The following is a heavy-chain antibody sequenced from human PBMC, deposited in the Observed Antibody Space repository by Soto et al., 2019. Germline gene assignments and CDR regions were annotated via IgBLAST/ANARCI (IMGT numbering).Heavy chain of an antibody. D-gene: IGHD3-16*01. CDR3: ARGGDGFDGMDV. V-gene: IGHV3-13*01. Sequence: PGGSVRLSCAASGFGFNGYDMHWVRQAPGKKLEWVAAISTAGDTYYLGSVKGRFTISREDAKNSLSLQMNSLRVGDTALYYCARGGDGFDGMDVWGPGPTVTVPS. CDR2: ISTAGDT. CDR1: GFGFNGYD. J-gene: IGHJ6*02.